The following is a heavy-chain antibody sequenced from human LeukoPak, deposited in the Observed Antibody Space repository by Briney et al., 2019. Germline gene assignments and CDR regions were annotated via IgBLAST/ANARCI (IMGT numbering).Heavy chain of an antibody. D-gene: IGHD6-19*01. CDR1: QLPFSDHW. CDR2: IDQYGRTK. CDR3: ARDRTASGWLTYYFDY. V-gene: IGHV3-7*01. Sequence: GGSLRLSCAASQLPFSDHWMSWVRQAQGKGLEWVANIDQYGRTKFYVDSVRGRFTISRDNAQNSLFLQMNSLIAEDTAVYYCARDRTASGWLTYYFDYWGQGALVTVSS. J-gene: IGHJ4*02.